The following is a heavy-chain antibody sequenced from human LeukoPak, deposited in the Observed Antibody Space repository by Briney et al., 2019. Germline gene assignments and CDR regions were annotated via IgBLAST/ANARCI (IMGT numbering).Heavy chain of an antibody. V-gene: IGHV3-30*03. CDR1: GFTFSSYG. J-gene: IGHJ4*02. D-gene: IGHD6-6*01. Sequence: PGGSLRLSCAASGFTFSSYGMHWVRQAPGKGLEWVAVISYDGSNKYYADSVKGRFTISRDNAKNSLYLQMNSLRAEDTAVYYCARDLWDSSSNYYFDYWGQGTLVTVSS. CDR3: ARDLWDSSSNYYFDY. CDR2: ISYDGSNK.